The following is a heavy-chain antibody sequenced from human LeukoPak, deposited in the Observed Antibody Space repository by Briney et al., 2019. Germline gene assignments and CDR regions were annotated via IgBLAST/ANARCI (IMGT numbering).Heavy chain of an antibody. D-gene: IGHD6-19*01. J-gene: IGHJ5*02. Sequence: SETLSLTCTVSGGSISSSSYYWGWIRQPPGKGLEWIGEVNHSGSTNYNPSLKSRVTISVDTSKNQFSLKLSSVTAADTAVYYCARQLQWLAHNWFDPWGQGTLVTVSS. CDR2: VNHSGST. CDR1: GGSISSSSYY. V-gene: IGHV4-39*01. CDR3: ARQLQWLAHNWFDP.